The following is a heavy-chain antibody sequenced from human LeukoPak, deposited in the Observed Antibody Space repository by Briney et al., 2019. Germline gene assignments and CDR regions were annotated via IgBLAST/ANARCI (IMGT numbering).Heavy chain of an antibody. CDR3: ARDALIGTPGY. Sequence: GGSLRLSCAASGFTFSSYWMSWVRQAPGKGLEWVANIKQDGSEKYYVDSVKGRFTISKDNAKNSLYLQMNSLRAEDTAVYYCARDALIGTPGYWGQGTLVTVSS. V-gene: IGHV3-7*01. CDR2: IKQDGSEK. J-gene: IGHJ4*02. D-gene: IGHD3-16*02. CDR1: GFTFSSYW.